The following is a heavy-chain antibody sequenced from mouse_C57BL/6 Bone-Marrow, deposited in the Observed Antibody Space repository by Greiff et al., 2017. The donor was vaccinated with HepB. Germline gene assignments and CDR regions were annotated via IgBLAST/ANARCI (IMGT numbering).Heavy chain of an antibody. V-gene: IGHV5-2*01. CDR3: ARHGREGYAMGY. J-gene: IGHJ4*01. CDR2: INSDGGST. Sequence: EVQVVESGGGLVQPGESLKLSCESNEYEFPSHDMSWVRKTPEKRLELVAAINSDGGSTYYPDTVERRFSISRDKTKKTLYLQMSSLRSEDTALYYCARHGREGYAMGYWGQGTSVTVSS. CDR1: EYEFPSHD.